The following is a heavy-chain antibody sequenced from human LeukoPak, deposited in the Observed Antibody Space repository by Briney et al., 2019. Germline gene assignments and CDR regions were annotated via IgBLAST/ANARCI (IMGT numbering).Heavy chain of an antibody. Sequence: GGSLRLSCAASGFTFSSYAMHWVRQAPGKGLEWVAVISYDGSNKYYAASVKGRFTISRDNSKNTLYLQMNSLRAEDTAVYYCARAMVRGVHFDYWGQGTLVTVSS. CDR1: GFTFSSYA. D-gene: IGHD3-10*01. CDR2: ISYDGSNK. V-gene: IGHV3-30*04. J-gene: IGHJ4*02. CDR3: ARAMVRGVHFDY.